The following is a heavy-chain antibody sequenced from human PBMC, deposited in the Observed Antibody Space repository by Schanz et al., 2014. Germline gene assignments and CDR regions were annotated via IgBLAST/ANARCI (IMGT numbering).Heavy chain of an antibody. CDR2: IFTSGST. Sequence: QVQLRESGPGLVKPSKTLSLTCTVSGGSISSYYWSWIRQPAGKGLEWIGRIFTSGSTDYNPSLKSRVTMPVDTSKTQSSLKLTFVSAADTAVYYCARDLEGFDYWGQGTLVTVSS. CDR3: ARDLEGFDY. CDR1: GGSISSYY. V-gene: IGHV4-4*07. J-gene: IGHJ4*02. D-gene: IGHD1-1*01.